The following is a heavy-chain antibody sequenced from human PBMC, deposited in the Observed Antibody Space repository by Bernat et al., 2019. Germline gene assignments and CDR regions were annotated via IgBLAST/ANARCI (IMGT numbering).Heavy chain of an antibody. V-gene: IGHV4-59*01. CDR1: GGSISSYY. J-gene: IGHJ3*02. Sequence: QVQLQESGPGLVKPSETLSLTCTVSGGSISSYYWSWIRQPPGKGLEWIGYIYYSGSTNYNPSLKSRVTISVDTSKNQFSLKLSSVTAADTAVYYCARALNAFDIWGQGTMVTASS. CDR3: ARALNAFDI. CDR2: IYYSGST.